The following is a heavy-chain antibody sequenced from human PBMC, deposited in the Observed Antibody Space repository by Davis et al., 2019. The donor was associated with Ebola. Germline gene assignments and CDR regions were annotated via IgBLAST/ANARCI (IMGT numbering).Heavy chain of an antibody. CDR3: AREGFWSGYRSRFDY. J-gene: IGHJ4*02. V-gene: IGHV4-30-2*01. CDR1: GGSISSGGYS. Sequence: MPSETLSLTCAVSGGSISSGGYSWSWIRQPPGKGLEWIGYIYHSGSTYYNPSLKSRVTISVDTSKNQFSLKLSSVTAADTAVYYCAREGFWSGYRSRFDYWGQGTLVTVSS. D-gene: IGHD3-3*01. CDR2: IYHSGST.